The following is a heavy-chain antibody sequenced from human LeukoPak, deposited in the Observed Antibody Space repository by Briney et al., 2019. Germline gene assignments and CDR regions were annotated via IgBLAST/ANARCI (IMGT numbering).Heavy chain of an antibody. Sequence: EAGGSLRLSCAASGFTVDSNYLSWVRQAPGKGLEWVSTIYTGGNTYYAASVKGRFTISRDFSKNTVFLHMNSLRAEDTAMYYCARGDVSGYYDYFDYWGQGALVTVSS. J-gene: IGHJ4*02. CDR1: GFTVDSNY. CDR3: ARGDVSGYYDYFDY. V-gene: IGHV3-53*01. D-gene: IGHD3-22*01. CDR2: IYTGGNT.